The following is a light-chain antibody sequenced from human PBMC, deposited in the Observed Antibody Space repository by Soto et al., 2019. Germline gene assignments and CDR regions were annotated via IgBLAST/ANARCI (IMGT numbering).Light chain of an antibody. V-gene: IGKV1-9*01. CDR3: LHVNSYSPDT. J-gene: IGKJ3*01. CDR2: AAS. CDR1: QGISSY. Sequence: DIQLTQSPSFLSASVGDRVTITCRASQGISSYLAWYQQKPGKAPKLLIFAASTLQNGVPSRFSGSGSGTEFTLTIRSLQPEDFATYYCLHVNSYSPDTFGPGTKVDIK.